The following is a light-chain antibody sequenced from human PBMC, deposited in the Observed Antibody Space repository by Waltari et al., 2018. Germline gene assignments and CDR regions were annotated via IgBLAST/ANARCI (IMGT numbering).Light chain of an antibody. Sequence: DIQMTQSPSTLSAFVGDTVTITCRASQSINIWVAWYQQKPGKAPKLLISKASSSESGVPSRFSGSGFGTEFTLTISSLQPDDFATYYCQQYYSLSTFGQGTKLEIK. CDR2: KAS. CDR1: QSINIW. V-gene: IGKV1-5*03. J-gene: IGKJ2*01. CDR3: QQYYSLST.